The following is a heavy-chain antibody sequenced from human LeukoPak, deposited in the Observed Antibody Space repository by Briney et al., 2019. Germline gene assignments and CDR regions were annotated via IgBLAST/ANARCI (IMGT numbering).Heavy chain of an antibody. V-gene: IGHV3-23*01. J-gene: IGHJ4*02. D-gene: IGHD3-9*01. CDR1: GFTFSSYA. Sequence: PGGSLRLSCAASGFTFSSYAMIWVRQAPGKGLEWVSASSGSGGSTSYTDSVKGRFTISRDNSKNTLYLQMNSLRAEDTAVYYCARAQREYLDWLLNFGYWGQGTPVTVSS. CDR3: ARAQREYLDWLLNFGY. CDR2: SSGSGGST.